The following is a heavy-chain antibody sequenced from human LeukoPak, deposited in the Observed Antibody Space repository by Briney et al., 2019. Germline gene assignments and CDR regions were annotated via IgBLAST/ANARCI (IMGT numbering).Heavy chain of an antibody. CDR3: ARVSVAASFDFWSGYYTGGDY. CDR1: GFTFSSYS. D-gene: IGHD3-3*01. CDR2: ISSSSSYI. Sequence: GGSLRLSCAASGFTFSSYSMNWVRQAPGKGLEWVSSISSSSSYIYYADSVKGRFTISRDNAKNSLYLQMNSLRAEDTAVYYCARVSVAASFDFWSGYYTGGDYWGQETLVTVSS. V-gene: IGHV3-21*01. J-gene: IGHJ4*02.